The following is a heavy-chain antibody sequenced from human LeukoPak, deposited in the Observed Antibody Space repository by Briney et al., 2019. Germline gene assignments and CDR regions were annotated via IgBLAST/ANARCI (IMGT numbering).Heavy chain of an antibody. D-gene: IGHD2-15*01. CDR3: ARGYCSGGSCYRVECLFDP. V-gene: IGHV3-7*01. Sequence: GGSLRLSCAASGFTFSSYWMSWVRQAPGKGLEWVANIKQDGSEKYYVDSVKGRFTISRDNAKNSLYLQMNSLRAEDTAVYYCARGYCSGGSCYRVECLFDPWGQGTLVTVSS. CDR1: GFTFSSYW. J-gene: IGHJ5*02. CDR2: IKQDGSEK.